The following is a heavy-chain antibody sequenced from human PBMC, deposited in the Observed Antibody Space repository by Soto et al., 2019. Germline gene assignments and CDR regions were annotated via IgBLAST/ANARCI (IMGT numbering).Heavy chain of an antibody. CDR2: MYHSGST. D-gene: IGHD3-3*01. J-gene: IGHJ6*02. CDR3: ARREECCGREV. CDR1: GDSISSSNW. V-gene: IGHV4-4*02. Sequence: QVQLQESGPGLVKPSGTLSLTCAVSGDSISSSNWWTWGRQSPGKGLEWIGEMYHSGSTNYNPSLTSRVTIAVDKSTKQFPLNLKSVTSADTIMHYIARREECCGREVWGQGTTVIVSS.